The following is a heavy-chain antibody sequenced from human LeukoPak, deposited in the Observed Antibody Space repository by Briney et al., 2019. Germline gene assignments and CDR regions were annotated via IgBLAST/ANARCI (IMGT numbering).Heavy chain of an antibody. D-gene: IGHD3-22*01. Sequence: PSETLSLTCAVYGGSFSGYYWSWIRQPPGKGLEWIGEINHSGSINYNPSLKSRVTISVDTSKNQFSLKLSSVTAADTAVYYCASLAPTNYYYDSSGYSRLYYFDYWGQGTLVIVSS. V-gene: IGHV4-34*01. J-gene: IGHJ4*02. CDR2: INHSGSI. CDR3: ASLAPTNYYYDSSGYSRLYYFDY. CDR1: GGSFSGYY.